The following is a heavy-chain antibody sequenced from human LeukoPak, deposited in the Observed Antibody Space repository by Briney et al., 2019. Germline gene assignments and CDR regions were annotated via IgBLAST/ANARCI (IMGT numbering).Heavy chain of an antibody. Sequence: GGSLRLSCAASGFTFSSYWMSWFRQAPGKGLEGVANIKQDGSEKYYVDSVRGRFPISRDNAKNSLYLQMNSLRAEDTAVYYCASDEGVPNWFDPWGQGTLVTVSS. J-gene: IGHJ5*02. D-gene: IGHD2-8*01. CDR3: ASDEGVPNWFDP. CDR2: IKQDGSEK. V-gene: IGHV3-7*03. CDR1: GFTFSSYW.